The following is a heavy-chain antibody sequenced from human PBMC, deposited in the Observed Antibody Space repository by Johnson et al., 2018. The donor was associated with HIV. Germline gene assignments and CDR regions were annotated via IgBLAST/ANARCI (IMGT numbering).Heavy chain of an antibody. CDR3: AKDKGKWELLGAFDI. J-gene: IGHJ3*02. CDR2: ISYDGSNK. Sequence: QMLLVESGGGVVQPGRSLRLSCAASGFTFSSYGMHWVRQAPGKGLEWVAVISYDGSNKYYADSVKGRFTISRDNSKNTLYLKMTSLRAEDTAVYYCAKDKGKWELLGAFDIWGQGTMVTVSS. V-gene: IGHV3-30*18. CDR1: GFTFSSYG. D-gene: IGHD1-26*01.